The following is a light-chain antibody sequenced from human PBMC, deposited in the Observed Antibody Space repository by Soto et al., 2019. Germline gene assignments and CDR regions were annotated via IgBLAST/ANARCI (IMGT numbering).Light chain of an antibody. CDR2: NVT. Sequence: QSALIQPPSVSGSPGQSVTISCTGTSSDVGSYDYVSWYQQHPGTVPKPMIYNVTTQPSGVPDRFSGSRSGNSASMTISGLQAEDEAEYSCCSYTSSATYVFETGTKVTVL. CDR1: SSDVGSYDY. J-gene: IGLJ1*01. CDR3: CSYTSSATYV. V-gene: IGLV2-11*01.